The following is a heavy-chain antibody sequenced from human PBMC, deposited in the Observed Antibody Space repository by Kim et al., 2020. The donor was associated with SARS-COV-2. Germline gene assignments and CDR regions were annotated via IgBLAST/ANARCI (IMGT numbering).Heavy chain of an antibody. CDR1: GDSVSSTSAA. CDR2: TYFRSEWYS. Sequence: SQTLSLTCAISGDSVSSTSAAWNWVRQSPARGLEWLGRTYFRSEWYSEYASSLKSRMTINPDTSKNQISLHLNSVTPEDSAVYYCARDRYFYNLENYVPLGYYGMDVWGRGTTVTVSS. D-gene: IGHD3-10*02. J-gene: IGHJ6*02. CDR3: ARDRYFYNLENYVPLGYYGMDV. V-gene: IGHV6-1*01.